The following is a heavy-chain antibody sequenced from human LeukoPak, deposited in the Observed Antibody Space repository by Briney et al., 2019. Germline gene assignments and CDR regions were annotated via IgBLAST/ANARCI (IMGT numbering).Heavy chain of an antibody. J-gene: IGHJ4*02. CDR1: GFTFSTYA. D-gene: IGHD3-16*01. CDR3: ARNTYDGWSRFDY. CDR2: ISSNGGDT. V-gene: IGHV3-64*01. Sequence: GGSLRLSCAASGFTFSTYAMHWVRQAPGKGLEYVSAISSNGGDTYYANSVKGRFTISRDNSKNTLYLQMGSLRAEDMGVYYCARNTYDGWSRFDYWGQGTLVTVSS.